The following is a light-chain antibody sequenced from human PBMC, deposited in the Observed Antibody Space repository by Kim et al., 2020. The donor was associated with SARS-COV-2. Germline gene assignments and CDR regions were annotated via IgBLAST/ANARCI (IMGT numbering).Light chain of an antibody. CDR3: QAWDSSTVV. Sequence: SVSPGTTASITCSGDKLGDKYACCYQQKPGQSPVLVIYQDTKRPSGIPERFSGSNSGNTATLTISGTQAMDEADYYCQAWDSSTVVFGGGTQLTVL. J-gene: IGLJ2*01. CDR2: QDT. CDR1: KLGDKY. V-gene: IGLV3-1*01.